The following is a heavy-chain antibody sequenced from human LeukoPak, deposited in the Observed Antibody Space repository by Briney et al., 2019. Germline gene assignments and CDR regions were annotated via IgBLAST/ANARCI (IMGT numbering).Heavy chain of an antibody. CDR2: IKQDGSET. CDR1: GFTFGRYW. Sequence: GGSLRLSCAASGFTFGRYWMTWVRQAPGKGLECVANIKQDGSETYYVDSVKGRFTISRDNAENSLYLQMNSLRAEDTAVYYCGRDAGKYYYDISGYPDGFDIWGQGTMVTVSS. V-gene: IGHV3-7*01. CDR3: GRDAGKYYYDISGYPDGFDI. J-gene: IGHJ3*02. D-gene: IGHD3-22*01.